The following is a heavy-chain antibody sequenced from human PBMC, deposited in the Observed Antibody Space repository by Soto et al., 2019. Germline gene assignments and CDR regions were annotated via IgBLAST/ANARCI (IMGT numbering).Heavy chain of an antibody. CDR3: ARGSHCGGDGYSGYYYYYGMDV. J-gene: IGHJ6*02. D-gene: IGHD2-21*02. CDR1: GGSVSSGRNY. Sequence: SETLSLTCTVSGGSVSSGRNYWNWIRQPPGKGLEWIGYMYYSGSTNYNPSLKSRVTISVDTSKNQFSLKLTSVTAADTAVYYCARGSHCGGDGYSGYYYYYGMDVWGQGTTVTVSS. V-gene: IGHV4-61*01. CDR2: MYYSGST.